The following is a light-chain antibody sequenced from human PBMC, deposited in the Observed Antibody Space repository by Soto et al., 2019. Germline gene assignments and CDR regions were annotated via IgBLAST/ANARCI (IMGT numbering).Light chain of an antibody. CDR1: QSVSSSY. CDR2: GAS. CDR3: QQYGSSGT. Sequence: EIVLTQSPGTLSLSPGERATLSCRASQSVSSSYLAWYQQKPGQAPRLLIHGASSRATGIPDRISGSGSGTDFTLTISRLEPEDFAVYYCQQYGSSGTFGQGTKVDI. J-gene: IGKJ1*01. V-gene: IGKV3-20*01.